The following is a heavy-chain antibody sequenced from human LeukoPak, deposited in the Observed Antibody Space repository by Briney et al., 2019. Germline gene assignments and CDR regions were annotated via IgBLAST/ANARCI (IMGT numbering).Heavy chain of an antibody. CDR1: GVSISSFY. V-gene: IGHV4-4*07. Sequence: SETLSLTCTVSGVSISSFYWSWIRQTAGKGLEWIGRIYVGGRTNYNPPLKSRLTMSLDTSKNQFSLKLRSVTAADTAVYYCARDLGAIAETGRFDYWGQGTLVTVSS. D-gene: IGHD6-13*01. J-gene: IGHJ4*02. CDR3: ARDLGAIAETGRFDY. CDR2: IYVGGRT.